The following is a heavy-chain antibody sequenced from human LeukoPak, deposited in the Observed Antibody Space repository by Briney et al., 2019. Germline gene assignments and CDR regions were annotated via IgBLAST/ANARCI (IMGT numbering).Heavy chain of an antibody. J-gene: IGHJ6*02. V-gene: IGHV3-33*01. CDR3: ARDSYGMDV. Sequence: GRSLRLSCAASGFTFSSYGMHWVRQAPGKGLEWVAVIWYDGSNKYYADSVKGRFTITRDNSKNTLYLQMNGLRAEDTAVYYCARDSYGMDVWGQGTTVTVSS. CDR2: IWYDGSNK. CDR1: GFTFSSYG.